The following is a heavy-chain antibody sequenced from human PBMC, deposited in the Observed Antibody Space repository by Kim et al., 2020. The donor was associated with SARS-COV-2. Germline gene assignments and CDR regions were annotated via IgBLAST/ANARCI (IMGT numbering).Heavy chain of an antibody. CDR2: ISDSGST. Sequence: SETLSLTCTVSGGSVSGVSYYWSWIRQPPGKGLEWIGYISDSGSTYYNPSLKSRVTIVTDTSKNQFSLKLTSVTAADTAVYYCARRAVMVTSWFDPWGQGTLVTVSS. J-gene: IGHJ5*02. CDR1: GGSVSGVSYY. CDR3: ARRAVMVTSWFDP. D-gene: IGHD2-21*02. V-gene: IGHV4-61*01.